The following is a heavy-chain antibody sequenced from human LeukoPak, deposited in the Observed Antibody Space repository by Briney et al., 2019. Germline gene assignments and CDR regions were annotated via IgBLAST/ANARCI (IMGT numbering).Heavy chain of an antibody. CDR3: ARAVGGYVLSY. CDR2: IYNSGST. V-gene: IGHV4-59*01. Sequence: SETLSLTCSVSGGSISSYLWNWIRQPPGKGLEWIGNIYNSGSTYYNPSLKSRVTMSVDPSKNQFSLKLNSVTAADTAVYYCARAVGGYVLSYWGQGTLVTVSS. D-gene: IGHD3-16*01. CDR1: GGSISSYL. J-gene: IGHJ4*02.